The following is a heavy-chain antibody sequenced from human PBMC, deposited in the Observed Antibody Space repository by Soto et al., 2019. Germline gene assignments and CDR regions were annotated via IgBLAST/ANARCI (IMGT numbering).Heavy chain of an antibody. J-gene: IGHJ5*02. V-gene: IGHV4-30-4*01. D-gene: IGHD4-4*01. CDR2: IYYSGST. CDR1: GGSISSGDYY. CDR3: AREHLTTVVREGNWFDP. Sequence: PSETLSLTCTVSGGSISSGDYYWSWIRQPPGKGLEWIGYIYYSGSTYYNPSLKSRVTISVDTSKNQFSLKLSSVTAADTAVYYCAREHLTTVVREGNWFDPWGQGTLVTVSS.